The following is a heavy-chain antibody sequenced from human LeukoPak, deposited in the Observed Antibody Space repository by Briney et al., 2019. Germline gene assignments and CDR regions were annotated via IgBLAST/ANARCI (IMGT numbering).Heavy chain of an antibody. Sequence: SETLSLTCAVSGGSISSSNWWSWVRQPPGKGLEWIGEIYHSGSTNYNPSLKSRVTISVDKSKNQFSLKLSSVTAADTAVYYCARSRNRLKGPLGYWGQGTLVTVSS. CDR2: IYHSGST. V-gene: IGHV4-4*02. CDR1: GGSISSSNW. CDR3: ARSRNRLKGPLGY. J-gene: IGHJ4*02. D-gene: IGHD1-14*01.